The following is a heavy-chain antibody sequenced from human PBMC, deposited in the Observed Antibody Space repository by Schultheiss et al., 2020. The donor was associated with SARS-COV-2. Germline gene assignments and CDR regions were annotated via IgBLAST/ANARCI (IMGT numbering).Heavy chain of an antibody. D-gene: IGHD6-13*01. CDR1: GFTFSSYS. CDR2: ISSSSSTI. CDR3: ARDATLIYSSSWYWVDY. J-gene: IGHJ4*02. Sequence: GESLKISCAASGFTFSSYSMNWVRQAPGKGLEWVSYISSSSSTIYYADSVKGRFTISRDNAKNSLYLQMNSLRDEDTAVYYCARDATLIYSSSWYWVDYWGQGTLVTVSS. V-gene: IGHV3-48*02.